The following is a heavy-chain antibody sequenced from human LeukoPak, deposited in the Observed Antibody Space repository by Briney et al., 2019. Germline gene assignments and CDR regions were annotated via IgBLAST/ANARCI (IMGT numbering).Heavy chain of an antibody. Sequence: GGSLRLSCAASGFTFSSYAMSWVRQAPGKGLEWVSAISGSGGSTYYADSVKGRFTISRDNSKNTLYLQMNSLRAEDTAVYYCAKWYSNYCSSWSCYGMDVWGQGTTVTVSS. CDR2: ISGSGGST. CDR1: GFTFSSYA. D-gene: IGHD6-13*01. V-gene: IGHV3-23*01. J-gene: IGHJ6*02. CDR3: AKWYSNYCSSWSCYGMDV.